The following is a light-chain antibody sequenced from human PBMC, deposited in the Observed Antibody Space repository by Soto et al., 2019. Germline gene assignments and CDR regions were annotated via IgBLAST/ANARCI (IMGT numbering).Light chain of an antibody. V-gene: IGKV3-15*01. CDR2: GAS. J-gene: IGKJ1*01. CDR1: QSVSSN. Sequence: EIVMTQSPATLSVSPGERSTLSCRASQSVSSNLAWYQQKPGQAPRLLIYGASTRATGIPARFSGSGSGTEFTLTISSLQSEDFAVYYCQQYNNWPWMFGQGTKVDIK. CDR3: QQYNNWPWM.